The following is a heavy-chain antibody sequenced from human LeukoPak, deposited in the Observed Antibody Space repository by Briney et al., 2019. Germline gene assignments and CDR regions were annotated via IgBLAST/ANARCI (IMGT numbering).Heavy chain of an antibody. Sequence: PGGALRLSCAQSGFSFSDIGRPGSGQAPARGRGGGAGIWFDGSYKYYADSVEGRFTVSRDNSKYTLNLQMNSLRAEDTAVYYCARDLGITADGNYFDYWGQGTLVTVSS. CDR3: ARDLGITADGNYFDY. D-gene: IGHD6-13*01. V-gene: IGHV3-33*01. J-gene: IGHJ4*02. CDR1: GFSFSDIG. CDR2: IWFDGSYK.